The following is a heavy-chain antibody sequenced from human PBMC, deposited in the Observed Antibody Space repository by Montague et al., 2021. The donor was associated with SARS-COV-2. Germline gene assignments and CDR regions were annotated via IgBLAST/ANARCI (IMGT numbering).Heavy chain of an antibody. CDR2: INHSGST. Sequence: SETLSLTCAVYGGPLSGYYWTWIRQSPRKGLEWIGEINHSGSTNYNPSLKSRVTISVDTSKNQFSLKLSSVTAADTAVYYCACGEITTRGLIYYYGMDVWGQGTTVTVSS. CDR1: GGPLSGYY. V-gene: IGHV4-34*01. D-gene: IGHD4-11*01. CDR3: ACGEITTRGLIYYYGMDV. J-gene: IGHJ6*02.